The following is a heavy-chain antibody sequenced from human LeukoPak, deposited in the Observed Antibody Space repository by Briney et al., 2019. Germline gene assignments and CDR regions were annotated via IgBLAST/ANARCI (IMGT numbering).Heavy chain of an antibody. CDR1: GFTLSYYW. CDR2: IQEDGSNK. D-gene: IGHD1-1*01. V-gene: IGHV3-7*01. J-gene: IGHJ3*02. CDR3: AREARGTRAAFDI. Sequence: PGGSLRLSFAASGFTLSYYWMSWVRQAPGKGLEWVANIQEDGSNKYYVGSVKGRFTISRDNAKNSVYLQMNSLRAEGTAVYYCAREARGTRAAFDIWGQGTVVTVS.